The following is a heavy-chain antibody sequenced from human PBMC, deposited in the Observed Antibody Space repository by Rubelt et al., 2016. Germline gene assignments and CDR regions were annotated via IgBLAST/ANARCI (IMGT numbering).Heavy chain of an antibody. J-gene: IGHJ6*02. D-gene: IGHD3-16*01. Sequence: QVQLVQSGAEVKKPGASVKVSCKASGYTFTGYYLHWVRQAPGQGLEWMGRINPNSGGTNYAQEVQGRVTMTRDTSISTAYMELSRLRSDDTAVDYCAREGDYYYGMDVWGQGTTVTVSS. CDR3: AREGDYYYGMDV. V-gene: IGHV1-2*06. CDR2: INPNSGGT. CDR1: GYTFTGYY.